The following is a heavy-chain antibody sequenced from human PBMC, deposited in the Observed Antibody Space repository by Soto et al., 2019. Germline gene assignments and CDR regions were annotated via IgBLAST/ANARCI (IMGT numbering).Heavy chain of an antibody. D-gene: IGHD1-26*01. CDR3: ARQMGSGSYSYYYGMDV. CDR2: IYPGDSDT. J-gene: IGHJ6*02. Sequence: GESLKISCKGSGYSFTSYWIGWVRQMPGKGLEWMGIIYPGDSDTRYSPSFQGQVTISADKSISTAYLQWSSLKASDTAMYYCARQMGSGSYSYYYGMDVWGQGTTVTVSS. CDR1: GYSFTSYW. V-gene: IGHV5-51*01.